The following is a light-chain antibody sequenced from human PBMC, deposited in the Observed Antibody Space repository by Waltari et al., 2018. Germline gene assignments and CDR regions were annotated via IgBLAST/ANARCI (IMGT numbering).Light chain of an antibody. J-gene: IGKJ2*03. CDR2: DAA. Sequence: DIHMTQSPPSLSASIGDRVTITCRASENIGSYLNWDQQKSGEVPRLMIYDAATLQSGVPTRFSGSRSGTDFTFTISSLQPEDCAVYYCQHSFETPYSFGQGTKVEIK. CDR1: ENIGSY. V-gene: IGKV1-39*01. CDR3: QHSFETPYS.